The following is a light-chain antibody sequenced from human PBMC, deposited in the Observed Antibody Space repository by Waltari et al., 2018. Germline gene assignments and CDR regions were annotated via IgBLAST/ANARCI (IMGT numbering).Light chain of an antibody. Sequence: SSEMTQEPAVSVALGQTVRITCQGGGLRTFYANWYQQKPGQAPLLVIYDETHRPSGIPDRCLGSRSGHTASLTISGAQAEDEADYYCNTRDISGDHLVFGSGTKVTVL. V-gene: IGLV3-19*01. CDR3: NTRDISGDHLV. J-gene: IGLJ1*01. CDR1: GLRTFY. CDR2: DET.